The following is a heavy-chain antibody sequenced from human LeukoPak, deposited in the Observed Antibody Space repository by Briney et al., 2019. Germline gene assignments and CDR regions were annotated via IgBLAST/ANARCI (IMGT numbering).Heavy chain of an antibody. V-gene: IGHV1-2*02. CDR1: GYTFTDYY. J-gene: IGHJ4*02. Sequence: ASVKVSCKASGYTFTDYYILWVRQAPGQGPEWMGWISPNSGGTNYAQNFKGRVTMTRDTSISTAYMELSRLRSDDTAVYYCARVLRQYQLLLGYWGQGTLVTVSS. CDR2: ISPNSGGT. D-gene: IGHD2-2*01. CDR3: ARVLRQYQLLLGY.